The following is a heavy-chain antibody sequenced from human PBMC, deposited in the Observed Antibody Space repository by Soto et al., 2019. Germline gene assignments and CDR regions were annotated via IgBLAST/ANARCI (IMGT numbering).Heavy chain of an antibody. Sequence: GGSLRLSCAASGFTFSSYWMHWVRQAPGKGLVWVSRINRDGSSTSYADSVKGRFTISRDNAKNTLYLQMNSLRAEDTAVYYCARQYSSSSRSDAFDYWGQGTMVTVSS. D-gene: IGHD6-6*01. CDR1: GFTFSSYW. CDR3: ARQYSSSSRSDAFDY. CDR2: INRDGSST. V-gene: IGHV3-74*01. J-gene: IGHJ3*01.